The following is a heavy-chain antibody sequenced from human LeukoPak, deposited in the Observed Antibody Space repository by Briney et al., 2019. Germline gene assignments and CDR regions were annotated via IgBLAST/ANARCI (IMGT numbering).Heavy chain of an antibody. CDR2: ISGSGGST. CDR1: GFTLSSYA. Sequence: GGSLRLSCAASGFTLSSYAMSWVRQAPGKGLEWVSAISGSGGSTYYADSVKGRFSMSRDNSKNTLYLQMNSLRAEDTAVYYCAKTISQYYDFWSGYYSPFDYWGQGILVAVSS. D-gene: IGHD3-3*01. CDR3: AKTISQYYDFWSGYYSPFDY. J-gene: IGHJ4*02. V-gene: IGHV3-23*01.